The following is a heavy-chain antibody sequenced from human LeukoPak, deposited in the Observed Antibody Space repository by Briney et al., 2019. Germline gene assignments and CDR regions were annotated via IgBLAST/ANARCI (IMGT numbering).Heavy chain of an antibody. CDR3: ARDGGSQTNYYYYGMDV. Sequence: SETLSLTCTVSGGSISSGDYYWRWSRQHPGRGLDWIGYIYYSGSTYYNPSLKSRVTISVDTSKNPYSLKLSSVTAADTAVYYCARDGGSQTNYYYYGMDVWGKGPTVSVSS. CDR2: IYYSGST. D-gene: IGHD2-15*01. V-gene: IGHV4-31*03. J-gene: IGHJ6*04. CDR1: GGSISSGDYY.